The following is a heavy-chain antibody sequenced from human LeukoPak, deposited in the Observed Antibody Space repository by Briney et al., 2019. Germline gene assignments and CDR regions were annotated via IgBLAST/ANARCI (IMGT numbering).Heavy chain of an antibody. D-gene: IGHD1-26*01. J-gene: IGHJ4*02. Sequence: PGGSLRLSCAASGFTFSSYAMSWVRQAPGKGLEWVSAISGSGGSTYYADSVKGRFTISRDNSKNTLYLQMNSLRAEDTAVYYCAKDRSSYSGSYLIDRSLMDYWAQGTLVTVSS. CDR2: ISGSGGST. CDR3: AKDRSSYSGSYLIDRSLMDY. CDR1: GFTFSSYA. V-gene: IGHV3-23*01.